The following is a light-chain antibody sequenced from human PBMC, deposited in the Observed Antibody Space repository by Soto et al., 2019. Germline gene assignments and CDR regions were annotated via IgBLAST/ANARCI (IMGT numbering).Light chain of an antibody. CDR2: GAS. CDR3: QEINDWRFT. J-gene: IGKJ3*01. V-gene: IGKV3-15*01. Sequence: ERVLTQSPATLSVSPGERATLSCRASQSVGGNLAWYQQRPGQAPRLLIYGASTRATGIPARFSGSGSGTEFTLTISSLQSEDFAVYYCQEINDWRFTFGPGTKVDIK. CDR1: QSVGGN.